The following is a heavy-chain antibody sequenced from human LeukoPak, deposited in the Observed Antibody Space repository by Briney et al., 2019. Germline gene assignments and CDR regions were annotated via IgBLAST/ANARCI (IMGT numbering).Heavy chain of an antibody. V-gene: IGHV4-61*02. CDR1: GCSISSGSYY. J-gene: IGHJ4*02. D-gene: IGHD5-18*01. CDR2: IYTSGST. Sequence: SETLSLTCTASGCSISSGSYYWSWIRQPAGKGLEWIGRIYTSGSTNYNPSLNSRVTISVDTTNTQFSLKLSSVTAARTAVYYWVRAGGYSYGTAFLVYCGQGTLVTVSS. CDR3: VRAGGYSYGTAFLVY.